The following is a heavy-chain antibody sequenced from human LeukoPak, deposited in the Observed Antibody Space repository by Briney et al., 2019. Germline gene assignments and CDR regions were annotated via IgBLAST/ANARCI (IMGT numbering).Heavy chain of an antibody. CDR3: ARADSRRTVDY. CDR1: GFTFSSYA. D-gene: IGHD3-3*01. J-gene: IGHJ4*02. Sequence: QTGGSLRLSCAASGFTFSSYAMHWVRQAPGKGLEYVSAISSNGGSTYYANSVKGRFTISRDSAKNSLYLQVNSLRAEDTAVYYCARADSRRTVDYWGQGTLVTVSS. CDR2: ISSNGGST. V-gene: IGHV3-64*01.